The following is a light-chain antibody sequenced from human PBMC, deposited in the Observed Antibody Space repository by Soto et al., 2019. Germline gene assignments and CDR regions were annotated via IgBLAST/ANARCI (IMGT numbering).Light chain of an antibody. Sequence: IQLTHSPSSLSASVGDIVTITCRASQDINSYLAWYQQKPGKAPNLLIYAGTSLQSGVPSRFSGSGSGTDFTLTISSLQPEDFATYYCQQLHVYPSTFGGGTKVEMK. J-gene: IGKJ4*01. CDR1: QDINSY. V-gene: IGKV1-9*01. CDR3: QQLHVYPST. CDR2: AGT.